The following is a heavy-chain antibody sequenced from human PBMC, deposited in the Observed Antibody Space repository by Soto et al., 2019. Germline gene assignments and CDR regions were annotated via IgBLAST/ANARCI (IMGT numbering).Heavy chain of an antibody. Sequence: EVQLVESGGGLVQPGGSLRLSCAASGFTVSSNYMSWVRQAPGKGLEWVSVIYSGGSTYYADSVKGRFTISRHNSKNTLYLQMNSRRAEDTAVYYCARSDSFRSYCSSTSCYQYYYYYYMDVWGKGTTVTVSS. CDR2: IYSGGST. J-gene: IGHJ6*03. D-gene: IGHD2-2*01. CDR3: ARSDSFRSYCSSTSCYQYYYYYYMDV. V-gene: IGHV3-53*04. CDR1: GFTVSSNY.